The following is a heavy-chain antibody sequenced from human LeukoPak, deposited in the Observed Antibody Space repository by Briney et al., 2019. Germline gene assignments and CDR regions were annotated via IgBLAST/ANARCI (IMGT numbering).Heavy chain of an antibody. CDR2: ISSSSSYI. CDR3: ARDLSSSGWYGAYFDY. CDR1: GFTVSSNY. V-gene: IGHV3-21*01. J-gene: IGHJ4*02. D-gene: IGHD6-19*01. Sequence: GGSLRLSCAASGFTVSSNYMSWVRQAPGKGLEWVLSISSSSSYIYYADSVKGRFTISRDNAKNSLYLQMNSLRAEDTAVYYCARDLSSSGWYGAYFDYWGQGTLVTVSS.